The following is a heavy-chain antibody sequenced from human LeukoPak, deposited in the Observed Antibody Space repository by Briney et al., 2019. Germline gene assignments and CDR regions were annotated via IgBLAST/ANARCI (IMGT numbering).Heavy chain of an antibody. Sequence: SPTSTVSCGSISSSSFYWGWIRQPPGKGLEWIGSIHYSGSTYYNPSLKSRVTISVDTSKNQFSLKLSSVTAADTAVYYCASHHYNMDVWGQGTTVTVSS. D-gene: IGHD1-1*01. CDR1: CGSISSSSFY. V-gene: IGHV4-39*01. J-gene: IGHJ6*02. CDR3: ASHHYNMDV. CDR2: IHYSGST.